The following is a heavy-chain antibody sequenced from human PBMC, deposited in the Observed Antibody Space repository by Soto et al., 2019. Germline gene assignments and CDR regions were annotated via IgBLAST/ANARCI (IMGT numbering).Heavy chain of an antibody. D-gene: IGHD2-15*01. CDR1: GFTFSSYS. V-gene: IGHV3-21*01. CDR3: ARVGGYYYYYMDV. J-gene: IGHJ6*03. Sequence: EVQLVESGGGLVKPGGSLRLSCAASGFTFSSYSMNWVRQAPGKGLEWVSSISSNSSYIYYADSVKGRFTISRDNAKNALYLQMNSLRAEDTAVYYCARVGGYYYYYMDVWGKGTTVTVSS. CDR2: ISSNSSYI.